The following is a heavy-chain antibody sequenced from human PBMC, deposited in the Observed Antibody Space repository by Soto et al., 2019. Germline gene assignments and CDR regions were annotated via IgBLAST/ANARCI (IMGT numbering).Heavy chain of an antibody. D-gene: IGHD3-10*01. CDR1: GVTFSSYA. CDR3: ARGDITMVRGVISYYYYGMDV. J-gene: IGHJ6*02. CDR2: IIPIFGTA. V-gene: IGHV1-69*13. Sequence: SVEVSCKASGVTFSSYAISWVRQAPGQGLEWIGGIIPIFGTANYAQKFQGRVTITADESTSTAYMELSSLRSEDTAVYYCARGDITMVRGVISYYYYGMDVWGQGTTVTVSS.